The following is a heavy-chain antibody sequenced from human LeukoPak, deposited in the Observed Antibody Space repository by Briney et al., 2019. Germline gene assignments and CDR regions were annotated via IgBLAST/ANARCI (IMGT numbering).Heavy chain of an antibody. CDR3: ARGGTYYYDSSGYYWRYFGY. CDR1: GYTFTSYG. J-gene: IGHJ4*02. D-gene: IGHD3-22*01. Sequence: ASVKVSCKASGYTFTSYGISWVRQAPGQGLEWMGWISAYNGNTNYAQKLQGRVTMTTDTSTSTAYMELRSLRSDDTAVYYCARGGTYYYDSSGYYWRYFGYWGQGTLVTVSS. V-gene: IGHV1-18*01. CDR2: ISAYNGNT.